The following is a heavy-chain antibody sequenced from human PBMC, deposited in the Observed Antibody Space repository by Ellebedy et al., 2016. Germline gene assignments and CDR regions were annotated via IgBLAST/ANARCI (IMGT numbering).Heavy chain of an antibody. D-gene: IGHD4-17*01. Sequence: SETLSLTXAVYGGSFSGYYWSWIRQPPGKGLEWIGEINHSGSTNYNPSLKSRVTISVDTSKNQFSLKLSFVTAADTAVYYCARRQYTVTTSWFDPWGQGTLVTVSS. CDR3: ARRQYTVTTSWFDP. CDR2: INHSGST. V-gene: IGHV4-34*01. CDR1: GGSFSGYY. J-gene: IGHJ5*02.